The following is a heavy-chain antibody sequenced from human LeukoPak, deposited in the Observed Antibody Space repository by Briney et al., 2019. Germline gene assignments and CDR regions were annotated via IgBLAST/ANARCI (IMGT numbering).Heavy chain of an antibody. Sequence: SGTLSLTCTVAGGSISSYYWSWIRQPPGKGLEGIGYIYYSGSTNYNPSLKSRVTISVDTSKNQFSLKLSSVTAADTAVYYCARLSYSSGWYGPWGQGTLVTVSS. CDR3: ARLSYSSGWYGP. J-gene: IGHJ5*02. V-gene: IGHV4-59*08. CDR2: IYYSGST. D-gene: IGHD6-19*01. CDR1: GGSISSYY.